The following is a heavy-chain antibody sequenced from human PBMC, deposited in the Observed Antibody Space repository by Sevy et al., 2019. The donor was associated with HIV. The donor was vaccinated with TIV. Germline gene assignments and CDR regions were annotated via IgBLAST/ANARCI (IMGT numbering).Heavy chain of an antibody. CDR3: ARLVGNSWFDS. J-gene: IGHJ5*01. CDR2: PYYRSKWQA. D-gene: IGHD2-21*01. Sequence: SQTLSLTCDISGDSVSSISATWNWIRLSPSGGLEWLGRPYYRSKWQADYEVSLKSRLNITPDTSKNQFSLQLNSVTPEDTAVYYCARLVGNSWFDSWGQGSLVTVSS. CDR1: GDSVSSISAT. V-gene: IGHV6-1*01.